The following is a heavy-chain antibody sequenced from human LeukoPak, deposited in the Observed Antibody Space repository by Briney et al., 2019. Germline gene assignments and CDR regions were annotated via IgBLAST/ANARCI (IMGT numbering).Heavy chain of an antibody. J-gene: IGHJ4*02. CDR2: TRKDGSDT. CDR1: GFRFSDYW. D-gene: IGHD6-25*01. Sequence: GGSLRLSCAASGFRFSDYWMHWVRQGPGKGPEWLSRTRKDGSDTFYADAAKGRFTASRDNAKNTVYLQVTNVRPEDTAVYFCARGGYSGSYYRFSWGQGTLVTVAS. CDR3: ARGGYSGSYYRFS. V-gene: IGHV3-74*01.